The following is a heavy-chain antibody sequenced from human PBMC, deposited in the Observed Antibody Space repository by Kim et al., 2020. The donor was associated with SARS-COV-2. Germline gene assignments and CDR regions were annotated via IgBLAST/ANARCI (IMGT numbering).Heavy chain of an antibody. CDR3: ARTNHSGSYHGDAFDI. CDR2: IYYRGRT. D-gene: IGHD1-26*01. J-gene: IGHJ3*02. V-gene: IGHV4-28*01. CDR1: GYSISSSNW. Sequence: SETLSLTCAVSGYSISSSNWCGWIRQPPGKGREWIGYIYYRGRTYYEPSLKSRVTMSVDTPKNQFSLKLSSVTAVDTAVYYCARTNHSGSYHGDAFDIWGQGTMVTVSS.